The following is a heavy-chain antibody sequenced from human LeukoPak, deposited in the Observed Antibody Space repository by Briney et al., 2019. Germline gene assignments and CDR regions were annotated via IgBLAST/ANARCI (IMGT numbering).Heavy chain of an antibody. CDR3: ATRLRDYYGSGSRPFDY. V-gene: IGHV1-69*13. J-gene: IGHJ4*02. D-gene: IGHD3-10*01. CDR1: GGTFSSYA. CDR2: IIPIFGTA. Sequence: GASVKVSCKASGGTFSSYAINWVRQAPGQGLEWMGGIIPIFGTANYAQKFQGRVTITADESTSTAYMDLSSLKSEDAAVYCCATRLRDYYGSGSRPFDYWGQGTLVTVSS.